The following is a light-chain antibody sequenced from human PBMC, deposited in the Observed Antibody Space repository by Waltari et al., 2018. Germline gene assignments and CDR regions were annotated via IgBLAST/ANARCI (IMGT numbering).Light chain of an antibody. CDR3: SSYTTSSTWV. V-gene: IGLV2-14*03. CDR2: DVS. Sequence: QSALTQPASVSGSPGQSITISCTGTSSDVGRYNYVSWYQQHPDKVPKLIISDVSNRPSGVSVRFSGSKSGNTASLTISGLQAEDEANYYCSSYTTSSTWVFGGGTKLTVL. J-gene: IGLJ3*02. CDR1: SSDVGRYNY.